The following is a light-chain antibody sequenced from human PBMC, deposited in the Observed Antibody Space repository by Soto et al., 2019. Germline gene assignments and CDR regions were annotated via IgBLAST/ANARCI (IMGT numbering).Light chain of an antibody. J-gene: IGKJ1*01. V-gene: IGKV3-15*01. CDR2: GAS. CDR3: QQYNNWPRT. CDR1: QSVSSD. Sequence: EIVMTQSPATLSVSPGERATLCFRASQSVSSDLAWYHQKPGQAPRLLIYGASTRATGIPARFSGSGSGTEFTLTINSLQSEDFAVYYCQQYNNWPRTFGQGTKVDIK.